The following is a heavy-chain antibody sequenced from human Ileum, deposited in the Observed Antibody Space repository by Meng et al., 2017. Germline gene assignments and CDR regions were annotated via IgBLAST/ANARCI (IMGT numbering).Heavy chain of an antibody. D-gene: IGHD6-19*01. CDR2: INGGTGNT. CDR3: ARVAVTGIGYFQY. CDR1: GYTFTSHY. J-gene: IGHJ1*01. V-gene: IGHV1-3*01. Sequence: VRFVQCGAGVKKPGASVKVSCKASGYTFTSHYIHWWRQAPGQGLEWMGWINGGTGNTEYSQNFQGRITFTRDTAASTVYMELSSLRSEDTAVFYCARVAVTGIGYFQYWGQGTLVTVSS.